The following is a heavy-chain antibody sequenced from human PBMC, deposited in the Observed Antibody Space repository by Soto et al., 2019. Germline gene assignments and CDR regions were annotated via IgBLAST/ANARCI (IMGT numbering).Heavy chain of an antibody. CDR3: ARRAETNGWNGFGADKYYFDF. CDR1: GYTFTSYD. Sequence: WASVKVSCKASGYTFTSYDIYWVRQAIGQGLEWMGWLNPNTGDSAYAQKFQGRISVTSDTSINTVYMELSSLRSEDTAVYYCARRAETNGWNGFGADKYYFDFWGQGTLVTVSS. CDR2: LNPNTGDS. V-gene: IGHV1-8*01. D-gene: IGHD1-1*01. J-gene: IGHJ4*02.